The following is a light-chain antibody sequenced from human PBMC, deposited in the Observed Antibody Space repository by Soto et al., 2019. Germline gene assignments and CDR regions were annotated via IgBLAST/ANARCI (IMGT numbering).Light chain of an antibody. CDR1: QSVSAY. V-gene: IGKV3-11*01. CDR3: QQRTIPLT. J-gene: IGKJ4*01. CDR2: DAS. Sequence: EIVLTQSPATLSLSPGERATLSCRASQSVSAYLAWYQQKPGQPPRLLIYDASNRATGIPARFSGSGSGKDFTLTISSLEPEDSAVYYCQQRTIPLTCGGGTKVEIK.